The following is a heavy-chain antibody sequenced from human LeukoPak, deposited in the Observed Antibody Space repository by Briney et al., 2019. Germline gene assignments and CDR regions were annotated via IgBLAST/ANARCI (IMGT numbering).Heavy chain of an antibody. CDR2: VYHTGSS. V-gene: IGHV4-4*02. Sequence: SETLSLTCAVSGGSISSSNWWSWVRQPPGKGLEWIGEVYHTGSSNYNPSLKSRVPISVDKSKSQFSLKLSSVTAANTAVYYCARGGTTVAGTLWFDPWGQGTLVTVSS. D-gene: IGHD6-19*01. CDR1: GGSISSSNW. CDR3: ARGGTTVAGTLWFDP. J-gene: IGHJ5*02.